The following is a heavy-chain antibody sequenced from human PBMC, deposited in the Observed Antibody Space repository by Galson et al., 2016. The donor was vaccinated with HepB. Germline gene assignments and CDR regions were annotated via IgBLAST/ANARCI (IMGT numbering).Heavy chain of an antibody. CDR1: GFTFSSYA. Sequence: SLRLSCAASGFTFSSYAMSWVRQAPGKGLEWVSVISNSGGSTYYADSVKGRFTISRDNSKSTLYLQMNSLRAEDTAVYYCAGGYYGSGSYYAYWGQGTLVTVSS. D-gene: IGHD3-10*01. J-gene: IGHJ4*02. CDR2: ISNSGGST. CDR3: AGGYYGSGSYYAY. V-gene: IGHV3-23*01.